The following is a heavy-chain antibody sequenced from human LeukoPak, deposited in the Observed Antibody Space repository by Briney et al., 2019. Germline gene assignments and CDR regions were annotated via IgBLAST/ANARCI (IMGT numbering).Heavy chain of an antibody. CDR2: TYYRSKWYN. J-gene: IGHJ4*02. D-gene: IGHD6-19*01. Sequence: SQTLSLTCVVSGDSVSSKNGAWNWIRQFPSRGLEWLGRTYYRSKWYNDYAESMEGRMTISQDTSKNQYSLHLNSVTPDDTAVYYCARDFGTTGWHTFDYWGQGTLVTVS. CDR1: GDSVSSKNGA. V-gene: IGHV6-1*01. CDR3: ARDFGTTGWHTFDY.